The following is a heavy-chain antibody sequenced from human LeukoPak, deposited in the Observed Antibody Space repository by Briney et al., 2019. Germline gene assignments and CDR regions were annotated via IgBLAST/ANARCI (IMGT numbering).Heavy chain of an antibody. CDR3: ARDGDIVSYGMDV. CDR1: GFTFSSDA. Sequence: GGSLRLSCAASGFTFSSDAMHWVRQAPGKGLEWVAVISHDGNNKYYADSVKGRFTISRDNAKNSLYLQMNSLRAEDTAVYYCARDGDIVSYGMDVWGQGTLVTVSS. V-gene: IGHV3-30-3*01. D-gene: IGHD2-15*01. CDR2: ISHDGNNK. J-gene: IGHJ6*02.